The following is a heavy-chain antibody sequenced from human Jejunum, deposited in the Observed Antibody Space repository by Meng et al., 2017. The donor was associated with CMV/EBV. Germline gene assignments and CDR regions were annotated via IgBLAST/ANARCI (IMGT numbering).Heavy chain of an antibody. CDR2: LWYDGSRK. V-gene: IGHV3-33*01. CDR1: GFPLTSCG. J-gene: IGHJ4*02. CDR3: ARDNDGSSHYSQFDY. Sequence: GFPLTSCGVHWFRRFPGKGLGWVAVLWYDGSRKYFADSVQGRFSISRDDSKNTVYLQMNSLRAEDTAVYYCARDNDGSSHYSQFDYWGQGTLVTVSS. D-gene: IGHD3-22*01.